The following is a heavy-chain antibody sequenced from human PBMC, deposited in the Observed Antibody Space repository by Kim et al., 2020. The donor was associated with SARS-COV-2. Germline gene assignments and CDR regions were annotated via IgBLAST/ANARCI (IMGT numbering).Heavy chain of an antibody. J-gene: IGHJ4*02. CDR3: AKVTTITAPFYDY. Sequence: GGSLRLSCAASGFTFSSYALSWVRQAPGKGLEWVSGISASGGDTYYADSGQGRFTISRDNSKNALNLEMNSLRAEDTALYYCAKVTTITAPFYDYWGQGTLVTVSS. CDR2: ISASGGDT. D-gene: IGHD4-4*01. V-gene: IGHV3-23*01. CDR1: GFTFSSYA.